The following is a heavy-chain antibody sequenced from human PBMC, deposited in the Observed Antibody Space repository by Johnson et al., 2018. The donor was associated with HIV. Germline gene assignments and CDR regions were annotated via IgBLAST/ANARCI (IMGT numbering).Heavy chain of an antibody. CDR2: IRFDGSNK. D-gene: IGHD6-13*01. J-gene: IGHJ3*02. CDR1: GFIFSSYG. Sequence: QVHLVESGGGVVQRGGSLRLACAASGFIFSSYGMHWVRQAPGKGLEWVAFIRFDGSNKFYADSVKGRFTLSRDNSKNTLYLQMNSLKADDTAIYYCAKDEEGYSSAWSAGTAFDIWGQGTMVTVSS. V-gene: IGHV3-30*02. CDR3: AKDEEGYSSAWSAGTAFDI.